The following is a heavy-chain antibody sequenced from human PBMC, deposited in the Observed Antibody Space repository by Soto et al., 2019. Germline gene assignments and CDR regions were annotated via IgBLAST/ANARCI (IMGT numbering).Heavy chain of an antibody. CDR3: ARRGYGSRWPNVYMDV. CDR1: GFTFSNYE. Sequence: EAQLVESGGGLVQPGGSLRLSCAASGFTFSNYEMHWVRQAPGKGLEYVSGISNNGAHTDYAKSVKGRFTISRDNYENTLYLQIGSLRAEDMALYYCARRGYGSRWPNVYMDVWGKGTTVTVSS. J-gene: IGHJ6*03. V-gene: IGHV3-64*01. CDR2: ISNNGAHT. D-gene: IGHD6-13*01.